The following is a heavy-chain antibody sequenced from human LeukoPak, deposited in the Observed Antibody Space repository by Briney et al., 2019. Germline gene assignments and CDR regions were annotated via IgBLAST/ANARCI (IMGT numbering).Heavy chain of an antibody. D-gene: IGHD3-22*01. J-gene: IGHJ4*02. Sequence: GGSLRLSCAASGFTFGSYWMSWVRQAPGKGLEWVANIKQDGSEKYYVDSVKGRFTISRDNANNSLYLQMNSLRAEDTAVYYCARPMYYYDSSGPDYWGQGTLVTVTS. V-gene: IGHV3-7*01. CDR2: IKQDGSEK. CDR1: GFTFGSYW. CDR3: ARPMYYYDSSGPDY.